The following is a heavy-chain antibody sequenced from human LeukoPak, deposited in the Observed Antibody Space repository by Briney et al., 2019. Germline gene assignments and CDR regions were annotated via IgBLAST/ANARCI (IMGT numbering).Heavy chain of an antibody. Sequence: GGSLRLSCAASGFTFSSYAMNWVRQAPGKGLEWVANIKEDGSEKYYVDSVKGRFTISRDNAKNSLYLQMNSLRAEDTAVYYCARGIGSSWCFDYWGQGTLVTVSS. CDR3: ARGIGSSWCFDY. J-gene: IGHJ4*02. D-gene: IGHD6-13*01. V-gene: IGHV3-7*01. CDR2: IKEDGSEK. CDR1: GFTFSSYA.